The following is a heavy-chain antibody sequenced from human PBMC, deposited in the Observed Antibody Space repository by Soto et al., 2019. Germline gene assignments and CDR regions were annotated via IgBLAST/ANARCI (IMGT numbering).Heavy chain of an antibody. CDR3: GRQENSGRPQSFDY. J-gene: IGHJ4*02. V-gene: IGHV4-39*01. D-gene: IGHD1-26*01. CDR2: FYNSGTI. Sequence: WSWIRQPPGKGLEWIGTFYNSGTIYYNPSLKSRVTISVDTSTNQFFLKLNSVTAADTAVYYCGRQENSGRPQSFDYWGQG.